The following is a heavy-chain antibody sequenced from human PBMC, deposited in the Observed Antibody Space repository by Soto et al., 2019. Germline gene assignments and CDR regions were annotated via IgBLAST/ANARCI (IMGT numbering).Heavy chain of an antibody. V-gene: IGHV4-61*01. J-gene: IGHJ4*02. CDR2: VDYSGTT. D-gene: IGHD4-17*01. Sequence: SGTLSLTCSVSGGTVTDMTYYWGWIRQPPGKRLEWIGYVDYSGTTNYNPSLKRRPTISVDLSNNRSSRRLSSVTSADTALYFSARATAVPNTLRSRYFFDYWGQGTLVTVPS. CDR3: ARATAVPNTLRSRYFFDY. CDR1: GGTVTDMTYY.